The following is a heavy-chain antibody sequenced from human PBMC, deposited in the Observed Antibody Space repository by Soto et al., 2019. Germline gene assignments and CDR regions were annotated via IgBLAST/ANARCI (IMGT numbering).Heavy chain of an antibody. CDR2: IYHSGTS. V-gene: IGHV4-30-2*01. CDR1: GDSRSRGGLY. D-gene: IGHD2-2*01. Sequence: LSDTRRVSGDSRSRGGLYHKKKRQPPGKGLEWIGYIYHSGTSFYNPSLKSRVTISVDGSKDQFSLKVNSVTAADTAVYYCARGRLVPAVNFDYWGLGTLVTVSS. J-gene: IGHJ4*02. CDR3: ARGRLVPAVNFDY.